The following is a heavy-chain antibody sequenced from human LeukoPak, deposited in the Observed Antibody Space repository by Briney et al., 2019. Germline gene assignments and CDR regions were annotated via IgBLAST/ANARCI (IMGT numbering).Heavy chain of an antibody. D-gene: IGHD6-25*01. Sequence: PSETLSLTCAVYGGSFSGYYWICIRQPPRKGLEWIGEINHSGSTNYNPSLKSRVTISVDTSKNQFSLKLSSVTAADTAVYYCARGRRIAAAAYYYYYGMDVWGKGTTVTVSS. CDR3: ARGRRIAAAAYYYYYGMDV. V-gene: IGHV4-34*01. CDR2: INHSGST. CDR1: GGSFSGYY. J-gene: IGHJ6*04.